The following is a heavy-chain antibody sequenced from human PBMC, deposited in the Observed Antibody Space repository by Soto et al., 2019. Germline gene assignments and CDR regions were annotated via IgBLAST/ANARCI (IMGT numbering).Heavy chain of an antibody. J-gene: IGHJ6*03. D-gene: IGHD3-10*01. V-gene: IGHV3-23*01. CDR2: ISGSGGST. CDR1: GFTFSGYG. CDR3: AKGPGDRGTMVRGVITTYYYSDV. Sequence: GGSLRLSYGASGFTFSGYGMSWVRQAPGKGLEWVGAISGSGGSTYYADSVKGRFTISRDSSKNTLYLQMNSLRAEDTAVYYCAKGPGDRGTMVRGVITTYYYSDVWGQGTTVTVPS.